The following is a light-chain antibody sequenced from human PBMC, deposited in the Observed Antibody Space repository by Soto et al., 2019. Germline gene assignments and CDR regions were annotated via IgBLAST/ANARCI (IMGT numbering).Light chain of an antibody. Sequence: QSALTHPGSVSGSPGQSITISCTGTSIDVGLYNYVSWYQPHPGQPPKVMIYEVTNRPSGVSTRFSGSKSGNTASLTISGLPAEDEAEYYCCSFTTGKTASVFGTGTKVTVL. CDR1: SIDVGLYNY. CDR2: EVT. J-gene: IGLJ1*01. CDR3: CSFTTGKTASV. V-gene: IGLV2-14*01.